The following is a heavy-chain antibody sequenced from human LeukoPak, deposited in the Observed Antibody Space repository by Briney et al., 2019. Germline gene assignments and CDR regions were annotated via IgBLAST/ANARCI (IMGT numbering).Heavy chain of an antibody. CDR1: GGSFSGDF. Sequence: SETLSLTCAVYGGSFSGDFWSWIRQSPGKGLEWIGEINHGGSTTYNPSLQSRVTMSVDTSKNQFSLKLSSVTAADTAVYYCARTKQWLVGNAFDIWGQGTMVTVSS. CDR2: INHGGST. D-gene: IGHD6-19*01. CDR3: ARTKQWLVGNAFDI. J-gene: IGHJ3*02. V-gene: IGHV4-34*01.